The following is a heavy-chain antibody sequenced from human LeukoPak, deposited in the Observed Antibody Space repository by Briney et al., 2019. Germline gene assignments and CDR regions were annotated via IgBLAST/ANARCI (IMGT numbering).Heavy chain of an antibody. CDR1: GYTFTSYG. V-gene: IGHV1-18*01. D-gene: IGHD3-3*01. J-gene: IGHJ6*02. Sequence: SVKVSCKASGYTFTSYGISWVRQAPGQGLEWTGWISAYNGNTNYAQKLQGRVTMTTDTSTSTAYMELRSLRSDDTAVYYCARKGATIFGVVSYYYGMDVWGQGTTVTVSS. CDR2: ISAYNGNT. CDR3: ARKGATIFGVVSYYYGMDV.